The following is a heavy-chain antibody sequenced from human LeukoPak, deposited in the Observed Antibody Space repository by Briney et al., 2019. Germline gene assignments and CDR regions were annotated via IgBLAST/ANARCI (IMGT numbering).Heavy chain of an antibody. V-gene: IGHV3-53*01. CDR1: GFTVSSKY. J-gene: IGHJ3*01. Sequence: PGGSLRLSCVASGFTVSSKYMSWVRQAPGKGLEWVSAIFSGGSTFYADSVTGRFTISRDNAANSLFLQMNSLRVEDTAVYYCARDLQTGLAFDAWGQGTVVAVSS. CDR2: IFSGGST. CDR3: ARDLQTGLAFDA. D-gene: IGHD7-27*01.